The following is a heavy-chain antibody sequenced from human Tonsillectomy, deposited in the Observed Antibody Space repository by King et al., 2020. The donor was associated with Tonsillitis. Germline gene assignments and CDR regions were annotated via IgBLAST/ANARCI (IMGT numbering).Heavy chain of an antibody. J-gene: IGHJ5*02. D-gene: IGHD2-2*01. V-gene: IGHV4-39*01. CDR2: IYYSGNT. CDR3: ASTYCSSSNCPLGNWFDP. CDR1: GGSISSSSYY. Sequence: QLQESGPGLVKPSQTLSLTCSVSGGSISSSSYYWGWIRQPPGKGLEWIGTIYYSGNTHYNPSLKSRPTISVDTSKNQFSLRLNSVTAADTAVYYCASTYCSSSNCPLGNWFDPWGQGTLVTVSS.